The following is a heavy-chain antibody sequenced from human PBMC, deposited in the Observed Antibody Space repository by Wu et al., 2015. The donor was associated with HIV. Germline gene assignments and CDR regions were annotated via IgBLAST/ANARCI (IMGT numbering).Heavy chain of an antibody. J-gene: IGHJ4*02. CDR2: IVPILGTT. V-gene: IGHV1-69*12. CDR3: ASSPYDSSGYFYGGFFDY. D-gene: IGHD3-22*01. Sequence: QVQLVQSGAEVKKPGSSVKVSCKASGGTFSRYAISWVRQAPGQGLEWMGGIVPILGTTHFAQKFQGRVTITADGSTSISYMELSSLRSEDTAVYYCASSPYDSSGYFYGGFFDYWGQGTLVPVSS. CDR1: GGTFSRYA.